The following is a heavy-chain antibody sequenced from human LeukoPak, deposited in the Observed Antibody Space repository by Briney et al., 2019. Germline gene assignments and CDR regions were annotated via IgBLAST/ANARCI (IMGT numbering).Heavy chain of an antibody. CDR2: ISSNGTA. CDR3: ARGLSRRVLPFEY. V-gene: IGHV4-61*02. CDR1: GGSISGDYYY. D-gene: IGHD3-16*01. J-gene: IGHJ4*02. Sequence: PSETLSLTCSVSGGSISGDYYYWSWIRQTAGEGLEWIGRISSNGTAAYNPSLKSRVTISLDLCKKQFSLKLKSMTAADTALYYCARGLSRRVLPFEYWGQGTLVTVSS.